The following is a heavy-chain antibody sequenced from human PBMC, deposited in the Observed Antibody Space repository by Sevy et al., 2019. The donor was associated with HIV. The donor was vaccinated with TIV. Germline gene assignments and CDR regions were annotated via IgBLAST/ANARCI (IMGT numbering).Heavy chain of an antibody. CDR1: GYTFTSYG. CDR2: ISAYKGNT. D-gene: IGHD2-2*01. CDR3: ARVRGECSSTSGSGADYGMDA. Sequence: ASVKVSCKASGYTFTSYGISWVRQAPGQGLEWMGWISAYKGNTNYEQKLQGRITMTTDTSTSTAYMELRSLRSDDTAVYDCARVRGECSSTSGSGADYGMDAWGQGTTVTVSS. J-gene: IGHJ6*02. V-gene: IGHV1-18*01.